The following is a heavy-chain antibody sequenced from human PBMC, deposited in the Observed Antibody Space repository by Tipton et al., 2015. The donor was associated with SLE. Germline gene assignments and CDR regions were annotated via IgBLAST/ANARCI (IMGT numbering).Heavy chain of an antibody. CDR3: AKDGEVWFRELFQGYFDY. D-gene: IGHD3-10*01. CDR1: GGTFFSYA. Sequence: QLVQSGPEVKKPGSSVKVSCKASGGTFFSYAISWVRQAPGQGLEWMGGLIPIFGTTNYAQKFQDRVTITTDDSANTVYMELSSLRSEDTAVYYCAKDGEVWFRELFQGYFDYWGQGTLVTVSS. J-gene: IGHJ4*02. CDR2: LIPIFGTT. V-gene: IGHV1-69*05.